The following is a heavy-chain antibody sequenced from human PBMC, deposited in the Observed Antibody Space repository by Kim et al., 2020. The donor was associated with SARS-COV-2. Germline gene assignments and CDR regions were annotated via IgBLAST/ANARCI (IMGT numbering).Heavy chain of an antibody. D-gene: IGHD3-16*01. CDR1: GGSVSSGSYY. V-gene: IGHV4-61*01. Sequence: SETLSLTCTVSGGSVSSGSYYWSWIRQPPGKGLEWIGYIYYSASTNYNPSLKSRVTISVNTSKNQFSLKLSTVTAADTAVYYCAREEMANNEMGGYWGQGTLVTVSS. J-gene: IGHJ4*02. CDR2: IYYSAST. CDR3: AREEMANNEMGGY.